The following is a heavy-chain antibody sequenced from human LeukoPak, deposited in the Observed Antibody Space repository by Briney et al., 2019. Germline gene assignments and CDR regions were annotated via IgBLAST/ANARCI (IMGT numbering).Heavy chain of an antibody. CDR2: ISGSGDST. V-gene: IGHV3-23*01. CDR3: AKDRLLSCRGDCYIFDY. Sequence: GGSLRLSCVASGFTLRSYVMNWVRQTPGKGLECVSSISGSGDSTFYADSVKGRFSIPRDNSKNTLHLQVNGLRTEDTAVYYCAKDRLLSCRGDCYIFDYWGQGTVVTVSS. D-gene: IGHD2-21*02. CDR1: GFTLRSYV. J-gene: IGHJ4*02.